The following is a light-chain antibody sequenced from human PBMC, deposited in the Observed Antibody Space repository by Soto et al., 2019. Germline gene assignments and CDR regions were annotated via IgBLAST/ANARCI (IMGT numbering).Light chain of an antibody. Sequence: DIQMTQSPSSLSASVGDRVTITCRASRGIYTHLAWYQQKPGNAPKLLIYAASTLQSGGPSRFSASGSGTNLILNISALQSEDVGTYFCQTYDKAPWTFGPGTRV. CDR2: AAS. CDR3: QTYDKAPWT. CDR1: RGIYTH. V-gene: IGKV1-27*01. J-gene: IGKJ1*01.